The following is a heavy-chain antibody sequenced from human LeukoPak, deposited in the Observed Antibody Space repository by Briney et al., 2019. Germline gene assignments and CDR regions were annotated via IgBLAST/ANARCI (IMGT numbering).Heavy chain of an antibody. J-gene: IGHJ4*02. Sequence: GGSLRPSCAASGFTFSDYYMSWIRQAPGKGLEWVSYISSSGSTIYYADSVKGRFTISRDNAKNSLYLQMNSLRAEDTAVYYCAGEYYDILTGYRPFDYWGQGTLVTVSS. CDR1: GFTFSDYY. D-gene: IGHD3-9*01. CDR2: ISSSGSTI. CDR3: AGEYYDILTGYRPFDY. V-gene: IGHV3-11*01.